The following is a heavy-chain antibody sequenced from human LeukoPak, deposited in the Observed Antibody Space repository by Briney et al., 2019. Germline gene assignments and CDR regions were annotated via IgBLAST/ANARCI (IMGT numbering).Heavy chain of an antibody. CDR2: IWGDENHK. CDR1: GFTLSSSG. CDR3: ARDVGSAPFDY. V-gene: IGHV3-33*01. J-gene: IGHJ4*02. Sequence: GRSLRLSCAASGFTLSSSGMHWVRQAPGKGLEWVAVIWGDENHKYHGDSVRGRFTISRDNAKNTLYLQMDSLRVEDTAVYYCARDVGSAPFDYWGQGTQVTVSS. D-gene: IGHD6-25*01.